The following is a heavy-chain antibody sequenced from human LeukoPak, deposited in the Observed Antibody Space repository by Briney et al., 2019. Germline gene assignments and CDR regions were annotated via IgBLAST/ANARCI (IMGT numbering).Heavy chain of an antibody. CDR1: GGTFSSYA. V-gene: IGHV1-69*05. CDR2: IIPIFGTA. Sequence: SVKVSCKASGGTFSSYAISWVRQAPGQGLEWMGGIIPIFGTANYAQKFQGRVTITTDESTSTAYMELSSLRSEDTAVYYCARDYDILTGYYNYYYGMDVWGQGTTVTVSS. D-gene: IGHD3-9*01. CDR3: ARDYDILTGYYNYYYGMDV. J-gene: IGHJ6*02.